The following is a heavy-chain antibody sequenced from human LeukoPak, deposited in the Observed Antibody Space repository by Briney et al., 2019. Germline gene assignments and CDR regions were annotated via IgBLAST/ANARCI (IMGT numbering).Heavy chain of an antibody. CDR3: ARDLGYFDY. V-gene: IGHV3-30*19. Sequence: GGSLRLSCAASGFTFSSYGMHWVRQAPGKGLEWVAVISYDGSNKYYADSVKGRFTISRDNSKNTLYLQMNSLRAEDTAVYYCARDLGYFDYWGQGTLVTVSS. CDR1: GFTFSSYG. D-gene: IGHD3-10*01. CDR2: ISYDGSNK. J-gene: IGHJ4*02.